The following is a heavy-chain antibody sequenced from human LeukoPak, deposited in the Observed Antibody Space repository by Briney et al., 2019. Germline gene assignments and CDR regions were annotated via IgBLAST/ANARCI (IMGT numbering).Heavy chain of an antibody. Sequence: SESLSLTCTVSGGSFSSYYWVWIRQPPGKGLEWIGYIDHSGSTNYNPSLKSPVTISIDTSMNQFSPKLSSVTAADTAVYYCARGVGHSHVDYWGQGTLVTVSS. CDR3: ARGVGHSHVDY. CDR2: IDHSGST. V-gene: IGHV4-59*01. CDR1: GGSFSSYY. J-gene: IGHJ4*02.